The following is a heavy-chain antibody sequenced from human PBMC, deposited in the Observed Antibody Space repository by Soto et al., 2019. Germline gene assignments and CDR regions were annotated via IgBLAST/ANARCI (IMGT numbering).Heavy chain of an antibody. CDR3: ARVSGWYHLDY. CDR1: GYTFTSYA. V-gene: IGHV1-3*01. J-gene: IGHJ4*02. Sequence: ASVKVSCKASGYTFTSYAMHWVRQAPGQRLEWMGWINGGNANTKYSQKFQGRVTITRDTSASTAYMELSSLRSEDTAVYYCARVSGWYHLDYWGQGTLVTVSS. CDR2: INGGNANT. D-gene: IGHD6-19*01.